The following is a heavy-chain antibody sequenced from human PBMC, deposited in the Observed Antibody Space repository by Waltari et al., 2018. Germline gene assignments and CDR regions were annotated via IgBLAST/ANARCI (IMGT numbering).Heavy chain of an antibody. CDR2: IRREPYNYAT. J-gene: IGHJ4*02. CDR3: SGGEVTGTDF. D-gene: IGHD6-19*01. V-gene: IGHV3-73*01. CDR1: AFSFSGPT. Sequence: EVQVVESGGGLVQPGGSLKLPCATSAFSFSGPTIHGVRQTPGKGLEWVGRIRREPYNYATAYSASVKGRFTISRDDSKNTAYLQMNSLRTEDTAVYYCSGGEVTGTDFWGQGTLVTVSS.